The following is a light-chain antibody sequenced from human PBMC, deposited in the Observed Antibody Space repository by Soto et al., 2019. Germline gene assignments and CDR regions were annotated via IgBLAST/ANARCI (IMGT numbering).Light chain of an antibody. CDR1: QSVSSY. V-gene: IGKV3-11*01. CDR3: QQRSNWL. CDR2: DAS. J-gene: IGKJ5*01. Sequence: EIVLTQSPATLSLSPGERATLSCRASQSVSSYLAWYQQKPGQAPRLLIYDASNRATGIPARFIGSGSGTDFTLTIGSLEPEDFAVYYCQQRSNWLFGQGTRLEIK.